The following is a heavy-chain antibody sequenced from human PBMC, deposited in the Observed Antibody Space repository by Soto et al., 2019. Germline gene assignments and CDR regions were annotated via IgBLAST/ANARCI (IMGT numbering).Heavy chain of an antibody. D-gene: IGHD6-6*01. Sequence: PGGSPRLSCAASGFTFSSYGMHWVRQAPGKGLEWVAVISYDGSNKYYADSVKGRFTISRDNSKNTLYLQMNSLRAEDTAVYYCARAGTARRGKGLFDYWGQRTLVTVSS. J-gene: IGHJ4*02. V-gene: IGHV3-30*03. CDR1: GFTFSSYG. CDR2: ISYDGSNK. CDR3: ARAGTARRGKGLFDY.